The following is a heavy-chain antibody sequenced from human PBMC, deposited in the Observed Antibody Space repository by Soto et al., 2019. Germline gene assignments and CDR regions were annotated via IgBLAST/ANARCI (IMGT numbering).Heavy chain of an antibody. Sequence: EVQLVESGGGLVQPGGSLRLSCAASGFTFSSYWMHWVRQAPGKGLVWVSRINSDGSSTSYADSVKGRFTISRDNAKNTLYLQMNSLRAEDTAVYYCAREQSGDYGDYDYLTGPYYYYGMDVWGQGTTVTVSS. CDR2: INSDGSST. J-gene: IGHJ6*02. CDR3: AREQSGDYGDYDYLTGPYYYYGMDV. D-gene: IGHD4-17*01. V-gene: IGHV3-74*01. CDR1: GFTFSSYW.